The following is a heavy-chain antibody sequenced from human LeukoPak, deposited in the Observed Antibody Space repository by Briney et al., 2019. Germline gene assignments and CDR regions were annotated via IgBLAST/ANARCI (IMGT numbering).Heavy chain of an antibody. D-gene: IGHD6-13*01. CDR2: IDPSDSYT. J-gene: IGHJ4*02. CDR3: AITIRLLESSSLGGFDY. Sequence: GESLKISCRGSGYSFTSYWISWVRQMPGKGLEWMGRIDPSDSYTNYSPSFQGHVTISADKSISTAYLQWSSLKASDTAMYYCAITIRLLESSSLGGFDYWGQGTLVTVSS. CDR1: GYSFTSYW. V-gene: IGHV5-10-1*01.